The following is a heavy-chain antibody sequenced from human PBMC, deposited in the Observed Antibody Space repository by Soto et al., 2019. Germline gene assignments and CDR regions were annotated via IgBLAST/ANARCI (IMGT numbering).Heavy chain of an antibody. CDR3: SIRLRAYSSSVEYY. V-gene: IGHV5-51*01. CDR2: IYPGDSDT. J-gene: IGHJ4*02. Sequence: GESLKISCKGSGYSFTSYWIGWVRQMPGKGLERMGIIYPGDSDTRYSPSFQGQVTISADKSISTAYLQWSSLKASDTAMYYCSIRLRAYSSSVEYYWGQGTLVTVSS. D-gene: IGHD6-6*01. CDR1: GYSFTSYW.